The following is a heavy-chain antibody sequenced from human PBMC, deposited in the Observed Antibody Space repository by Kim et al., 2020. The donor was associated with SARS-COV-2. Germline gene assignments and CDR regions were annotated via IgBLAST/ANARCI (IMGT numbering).Heavy chain of an antibody. CDR3: ARSGTTMRGSSRIDP. D-gene: IGHD3-22*01. J-gene: IGHJ5*02. V-gene: IGHV3-11*03. Sequence: DYVRGRLTISRNNAKNSLYLQMNSLRAEDTAVYYCARSGTTMRGSSRIDPWGQGTLVTVSS.